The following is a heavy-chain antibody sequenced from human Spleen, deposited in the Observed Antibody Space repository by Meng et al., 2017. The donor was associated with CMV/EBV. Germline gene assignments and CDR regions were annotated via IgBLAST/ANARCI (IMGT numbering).Heavy chain of an antibody. D-gene: IGHD6-13*01. CDR2: ISSSSSYI. J-gene: IGHJ6*02. CDR1: GFTFSSYS. CDR3: ARSREAAAGGTYYYYYGMDV. V-gene: IGHV3-21*01. Sequence: GESLKISCAASGFTFSSYSMNWVRQAPGKGLEWVSSISSSSSYIYYADSVKGRFTISRDNAKNSLYLQMNSLRAEDTAVYYCARSREAAAGGTYYYYYGMDVWGQGTTVTVSS.